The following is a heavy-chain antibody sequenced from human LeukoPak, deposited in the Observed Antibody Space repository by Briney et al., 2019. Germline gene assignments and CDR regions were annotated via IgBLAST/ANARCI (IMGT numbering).Heavy chain of an antibody. V-gene: IGHV1-69*13. J-gene: IGHJ6*02. CDR1: GGTFSSYA. Sequence: SVKVSCKASGGTFSSYAISWVRQAPGQGLEWMGGIIPIFGTANYAQKFQGRVTITADESTSTAYMELSSLRSEDTAVYYCASLLYSSSWYRDYYYYGMDVWGQGTTVTVSS. CDR3: ASLLYSSSWYRDYYYYGMDV. CDR2: IIPIFGTA. D-gene: IGHD6-13*01.